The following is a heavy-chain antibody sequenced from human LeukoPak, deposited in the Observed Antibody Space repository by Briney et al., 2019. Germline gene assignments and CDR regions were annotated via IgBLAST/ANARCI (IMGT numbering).Heavy chain of an antibody. CDR2: INPNSGGT. Sequence: ASVKVSCKASGGTFSSYAISWVRQAPGQGLEWMGWINPNSGGTNYAQKFQGRVTMTRDTSISTAYMELSRLRSDDTAVYYCARVDHPSGVDAGDWFDPWGQGTLVTVSS. V-gene: IGHV1-2*02. J-gene: IGHJ5*02. CDR1: GGTFSSYA. D-gene: IGHD5/OR15-5a*01. CDR3: ARVDHPSGVDAGDWFDP.